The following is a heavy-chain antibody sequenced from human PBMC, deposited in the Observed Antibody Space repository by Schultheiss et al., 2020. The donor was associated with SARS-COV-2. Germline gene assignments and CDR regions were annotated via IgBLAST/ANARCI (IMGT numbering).Heavy chain of an antibody. CDR1: GYSISSGYY. V-gene: IGHV4-38-2*02. J-gene: IGHJ4*02. Sequence: SETLSLTCAVSGYSISSGYYWGWIRQPPGKGLEWIGSIYHSGSTYYNPSLKSRVTISVDTSKNQFSLKLRSVTAADTAVYYCARETAVGSVFDYWGQGTLVTVSS. CDR2: IYHSGST. CDR3: ARETAVGSVFDY. D-gene: IGHD6-13*01.